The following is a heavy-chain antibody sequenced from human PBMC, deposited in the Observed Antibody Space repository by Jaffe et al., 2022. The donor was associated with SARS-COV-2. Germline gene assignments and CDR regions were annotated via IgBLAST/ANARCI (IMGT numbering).Heavy chain of an antibody. CDR3: ARDRKNAGHYYDSSGYGYFDL. CDR1: GGTFSSYA. V-gene: IGHV1-69*01. J-gene: IGHJ2*01. D-gene: IGHD3-22*01. CDR2: IIPIFGTA. Sequence: QVQLVQSGAEVKKPGSSVKVSCKASGGTFSSYAISWVRQAPGQGLEWMGGIIPIFGTANYAQKFQGRVTITADESTSTAYMELSSLRSEDTAVYYCARDRKNAGHYYDSSGYGYFDLWGRGTLVTVSS.